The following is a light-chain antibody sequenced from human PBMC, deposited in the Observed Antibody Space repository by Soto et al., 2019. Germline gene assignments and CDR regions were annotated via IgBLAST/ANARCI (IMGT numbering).Light chain of an antibody. CDR3: QQYGSSPTT. V-gene: IGKV3-20*01. Sequence: EIVWTQSPGTLSLSPVSRATLSGRSSQSVSSSYLAWYQQKPGQAPRLLIYGASSRATGIPARFSGSGSGTDFTLTISRMEPEDFAVYYCQQYGSSPTTFGQGTKVDIK. J-gene: IGKJ1*01. CDR1: QSVSSSY. CDR2: GAS.